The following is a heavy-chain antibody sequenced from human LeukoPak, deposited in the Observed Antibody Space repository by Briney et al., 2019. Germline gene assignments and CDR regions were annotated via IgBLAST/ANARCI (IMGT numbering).Heavy chain of an antibody. CDR1: GYTFTGYY. CDR2: INPNSGGT. D-gene: IGHD2-2*01. Sequence: ASVKVSCKASGYTFTGYYMHWVRQAPGQGLEWMGWINPNSGGTNYAQKFQGRVTMTRDTSISTAYMELSRLRSDDTAVYYCARARDIAVVPAAKDWFDPWGQGTLVTVSS. CDR3: ARARDIAVVPAAKDWFDP. V-gene: IGHV1-2*02. J-gene: IGHJ5*02.